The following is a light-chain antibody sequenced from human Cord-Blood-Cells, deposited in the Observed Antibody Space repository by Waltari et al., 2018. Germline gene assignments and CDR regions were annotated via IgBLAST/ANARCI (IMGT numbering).Light chain of an antibody. Sequence: AMTQSPATLPVSPGERATLSCRASQSVSSNLACYQRKPGQAPRLLIYGASTRATGLPARFSGSGSGTEFTLTISSLQCEEFAVYYCQQYNNWPMYTFGQGTKLEIK. CDR3: QQYNNWPMYT. J-gene: IGKJ2*01. CDR2: GAS. V-gene: IGKV3-15*01. CDR1: QSVSSN.